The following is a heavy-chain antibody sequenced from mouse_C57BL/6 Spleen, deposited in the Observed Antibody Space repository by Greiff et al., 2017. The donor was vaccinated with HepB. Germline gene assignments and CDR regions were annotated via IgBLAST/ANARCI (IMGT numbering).Heavy chain of an antibody. V-gene: IGHV2-2*01. J-gene: IGHJ4*01. Sequence: QVQLKQSGPGLVQPSQRLSITCTVSGFSLTSYGVHWVRQSPGKGLEWLGVIWSGGSTDYNAAFISRLSISKDNSKSQVFFKMNSLQADDTAIYYCARKRYYGSNYPYYAMDYWGQGTSVTVSS. CDR3: ARKRYYGSNYPYYAMDY. CDR1: GFSLTSYG. D-gene: IGHD1-1*01. CDR2: IWSGGST.